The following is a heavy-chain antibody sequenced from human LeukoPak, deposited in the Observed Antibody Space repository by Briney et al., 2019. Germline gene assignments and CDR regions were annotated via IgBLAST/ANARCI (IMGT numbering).Heavy chain of an antibody. CDR3: ARDSAVIYDAFDI. J-gene: IGHJ3*02. CDR1: DGSISRYY. D-gene: IGHD3-16*02. CDR2: IFYSGTT. V-gene: IGHV4-59*01. Sequence: SETLSLTCTVSDGSISRYYWSWIRHPPGKGLEWIGYIFYSGTTNYNPSLKGRVTISVDTSKNQFSLKLSSVTAADTAVYYCARDSAVIYDAFDIWGQGTMVTVSS.